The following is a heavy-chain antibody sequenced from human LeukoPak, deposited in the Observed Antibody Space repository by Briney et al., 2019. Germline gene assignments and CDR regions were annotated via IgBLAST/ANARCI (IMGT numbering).Heavy chain of an antibody. Sequence: PGGSLRLSCAASGFSFSSYSVNWVRQAPGKGLEWVSYISSTSTTIYYADSVKGRFTISRDNAKNSLYLQMNSLRAEDTAVYYCARDRYGDYDFDYWGQGTLVTVSS. CDR3: ARDRYGDYDFDY. CDR2: ISSTSTTI. V-gene: IGHV3-48*01. J-gene: IGHJ4*02. D-gene: IGHD4-17*01. CDR1: GFSFSSYS.